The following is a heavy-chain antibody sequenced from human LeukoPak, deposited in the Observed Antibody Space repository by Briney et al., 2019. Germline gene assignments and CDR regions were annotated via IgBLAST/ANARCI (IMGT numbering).Heavy chain of an antibody. Sequence: GESLKISCKGSGYSFTSYWIGWVRQIPGKGLEWMGIIYPGDSDTRYSPSFQAQVTISPDKSIGTAYLQWSSLKASDTAMYYCARQGGYCSSTSCYSACDYWGQGTLVTVSS. J-gene: IGHJ4*02. V-gene: IGHV5-51*01. D-gene: IGHD2-2*02. CDR1: GYSFTSYW. CDR3: ARQGGYCSSTSCYSACDY. CDR2: IYPGDSDT.